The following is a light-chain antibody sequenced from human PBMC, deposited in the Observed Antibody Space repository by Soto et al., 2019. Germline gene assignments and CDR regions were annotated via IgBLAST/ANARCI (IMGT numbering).Light chain of an antibody. Sequence: QSALTQPASVSGAPGQSITISCTGTSSDVGGYKSVSWFQQHPGKVPKVISYEVSNRPSGVSDRFSGSKSGNTASLTISGLEAEDEADYYCSSYTTSSTWVFGGGTKLTVL. CDR3: SSYTTSSTWV. V-gene: IGLV2-14*01. CDR2: EVS. J-gene: IGLJ3*02. CDR1: SSDVGGYKS.